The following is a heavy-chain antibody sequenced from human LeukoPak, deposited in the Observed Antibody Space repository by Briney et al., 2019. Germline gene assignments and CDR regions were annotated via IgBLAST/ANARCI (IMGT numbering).Heavy chain of an antibody. V-gene: IGHV3-30*18. CDR1: GFTFSSYG. CDR2: ISYDGSNK. D-gene: IGHD1-26*01. CDR3: AKDTSFVGPTTPDY. J-gene: IGHJ4*02. Sequence: PGRSLRLSCAASGFTFSSYGMHWVRQAPGKGLEWVAIISYDGSNKYYADSVKGRFTISRDNTKNTLYLQMNSLRAEDTAAYYCAKDTSFVGPTTPDYWGQGTLVTVSS.